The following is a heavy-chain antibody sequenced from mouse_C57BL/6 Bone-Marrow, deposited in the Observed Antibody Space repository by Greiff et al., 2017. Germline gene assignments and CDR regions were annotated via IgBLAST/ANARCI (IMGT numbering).Heavy chain of an antibody. V-gene: IGHV1-15*01. CDR2: IDPETGGT. CDR3: TRSGYDGYYPDY. D-gene: IGHD2-3*01. CDR1: GYTFTDYE. J-gene: IGHJ2*01. Sequence: QVQLQQSGAELVRPGASVTLSCKASGYTFTDYEMHWVKQTPVHGLEWIGAIDPETGGTAYNQKFKGKAILTADKSSSTAYMELRSLTSEDSAVYYCTRSGYDGYYPDYWGQGTTLTVSS.